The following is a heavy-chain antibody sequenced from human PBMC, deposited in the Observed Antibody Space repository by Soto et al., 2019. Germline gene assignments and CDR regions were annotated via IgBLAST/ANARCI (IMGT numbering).Heavy chain of an antibody. CDR3: AREAYSYGFDY. CDR1: GFTVGSKY. Sequence: GGSLRLSCAASGFTVGSKYMTWVRQAPGKGLEWVSVIYGGGTTYYADSVKGRFTISRDNSKNTLYLQVNSLRAEDTAVYYCAREAYSYGFDYWGQGTLVTVSS. CDR2: IYGGGTT. D-gene: IGHD5-18*01. J-gene: IGHJ4*02. V-gene: IGHV3-53*01.